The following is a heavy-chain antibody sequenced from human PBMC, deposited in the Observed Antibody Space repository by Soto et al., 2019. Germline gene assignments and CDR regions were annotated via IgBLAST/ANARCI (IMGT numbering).Heavy chain of an antibody. Sequence: QVQLVESGGGVVQPGRSLRLSCAASGFTFSSYGMHWVRQAPGKGLEWVAIISYAGSTEYYADSVKGRFTISRDNSKKTLSLHMNSLRPEDTAMYYWAKEEQPLLIVTNFFDYWGQGALDTDAS. CDR3: AKEEQPLLIVTNFFDY. CDR2: ISYAGSTE. D-gene: IGHD1-26*01. CDR1: GFTFSSYG. J-gene: IGHJ4*02. V-gene: IGHV3-30*18.